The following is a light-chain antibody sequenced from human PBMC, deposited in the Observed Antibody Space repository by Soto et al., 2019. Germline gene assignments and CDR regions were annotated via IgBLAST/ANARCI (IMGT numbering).Light chain of an antibody. CDR3: SSYSSSSTLVV. CDR2: AVS. V-gene: IGLV2-14*01. J-gene: IGLJ2*01. CDR1: SSDVGGFLY. Sequence: QSALTQPASVSGSPGQSITISCTGTSSDVGGFLYVSWFQQHPGKAPKLMIYAVSIRPSGISNRFSGSKSGNTASLTISGLQAEDEADYYCSSYSSSSTLVVFGGGTKLTVL.